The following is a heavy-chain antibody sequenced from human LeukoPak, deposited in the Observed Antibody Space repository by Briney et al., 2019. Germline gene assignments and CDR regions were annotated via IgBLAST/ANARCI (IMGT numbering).Heavy chain of an antibody. Sequence: GASVKVSCKASGYTFSSYGVTWVRQAPGQGLEWMGWISAHSGHTSYAQNLQDRITMTTDTSTSTAYMELRSLRSDDTAVYFCARASGYSYGPRDYWGQGTLVTVSS. V-gene: IGHV1-18*01. CDR1: GYTFSSYG. CDR3: ARASGYSYGPRDY. D-gene: IGHD5-18*01. CDR2: ISAHSGHT. J-gene: IGHJ4*02.